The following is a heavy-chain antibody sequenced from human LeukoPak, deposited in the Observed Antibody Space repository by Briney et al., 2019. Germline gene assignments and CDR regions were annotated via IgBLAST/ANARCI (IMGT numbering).Heavy chain of an antibody. V-gene: IGHV3-7*01. Sequence: GGSLRLSCAASGFTFSNYWMNWVRQAPGKGLEWVANIKPDGSEKYYVDSVKGRFTISRDNAKNSLYLQMNSLRAEDTAVYYCARESGSVTSEVDFDYWGQGTLVTVSS. CDR3: ARESGSVTSEVDFDY. CDR1: GFTFSNYW. CDR2: IKPDGSEK. J-gene: IGHJ4*02. D-gene: IGHD4-17*01.